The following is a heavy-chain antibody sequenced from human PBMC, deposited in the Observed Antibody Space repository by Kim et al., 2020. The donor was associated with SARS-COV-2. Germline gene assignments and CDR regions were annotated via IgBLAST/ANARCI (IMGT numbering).Heavy chain of an antibody. V-gene: IGHV1-2*02. CDR2: NPNGGGT. CDR3: ARGLDY. J-gene: IGHJ4*02. Sequence: NPNGGGTEYAKNFQGRGTMTRDTSIRTAYMELSSLRSDDTAVYYCARGLDYWGQGTLVSVSS.